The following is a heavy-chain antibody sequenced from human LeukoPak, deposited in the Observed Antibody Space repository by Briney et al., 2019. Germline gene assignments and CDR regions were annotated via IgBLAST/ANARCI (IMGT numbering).Heavy chain of an antibody. Sequence: GGSLRLSCADSGFTFSNTRIAWVRQAPGKGLEWVANINQDGGTRQYADSVRGRFTISRDNAKNSLYLEMNSLRAEDTGLYHCARDMKGNLDYWGQGTLVTVSS. V-gene: IGHV3-7*01. CDR2: INQDGGTR. J-gene: IGHJ4*02. CDR1: GFTFSNTR. CDR3: ARDMKGNLDY. D-gene: IGHD3-16*01.